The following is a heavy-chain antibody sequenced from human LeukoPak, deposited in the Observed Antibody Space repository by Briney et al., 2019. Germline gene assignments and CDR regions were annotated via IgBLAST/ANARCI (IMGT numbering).Heavy chain of an antibody. CDR3: ARGYYFDY. V-gene: IGHV4-31*11. CDR1: GGSISSGGYY. J-gene: IGHJ4*02. Sequence: SETLSLTCAVSGGSISSGGYYWSWIRQHPGKGLEWIGYIFYSGSTYYNPSLKSRVTISVDTSNNHFSLKLSSVTAADTAVYYCARGYYFDYWGQGTLVTVSS. CDR2: IFYSGST.